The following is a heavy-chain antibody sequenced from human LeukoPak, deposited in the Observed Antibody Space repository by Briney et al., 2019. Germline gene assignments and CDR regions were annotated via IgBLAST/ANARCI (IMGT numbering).Heavy chain of an antibody. J-gene: IGHJ6*02. CDR2: ISSSCSTI. CDR1: GFTFSDYY. D-gene: IGHD4-11*01. Sequence: PGGSLRLSCAASGFTFSDYYMSWIRQAPGKGLEWVSYISSSCSTIYYADSVKGRFTISRDNAKNSLYLQMNSLRAEDTAVYYCARDSAHDYSNYIDYYYGMDVWGQGTTVTVSS. V-gene: IGHV3-11*01. CDR3: ARDSAHDYSNYIDYYYGMDV.